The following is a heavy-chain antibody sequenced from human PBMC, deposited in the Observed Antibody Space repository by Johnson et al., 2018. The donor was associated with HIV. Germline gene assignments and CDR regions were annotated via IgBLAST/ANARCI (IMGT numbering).Heavy chain of an antibody. V-gene: IGHV3-20*04. CDR2: INWHGGRT. J-gene: IGHJ3*02. D-gene: IGHD6-25*01. Sequence: EVQLVGSGGGLVKPGGSLRLSCAASGFTFSNAWMSWVRQAPGKGLAWVSGINWHGGRTGYADSVKGRFPISRDNAKNSLYLQMNSLRAEDTALYYCASLAAQDAFDIWGQGTMVTVSS. CDR3: ASLAAQDAFDI. CDR1: GFTFSNAW.